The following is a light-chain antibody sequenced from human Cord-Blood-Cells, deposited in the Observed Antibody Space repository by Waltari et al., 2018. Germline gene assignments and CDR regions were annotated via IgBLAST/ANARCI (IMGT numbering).Light chain of an antibody. V-gene: IGLV2-11*01. J-gene: IGLJ3*02. CDR3: SSYTSSSTWV. CDR1: SSDVGGYNY. Sequence: QSALTQPRSVSGSPGQSVPISCTGTSSDVGGYNYVPWYQQHPGKAPKLMIYDVSKRPSGVSNRFSGSKSGNTASLTISGLQAEDEADYYCSSYTSSSTWVFGGGTKLTVL. CDR2: DVS.